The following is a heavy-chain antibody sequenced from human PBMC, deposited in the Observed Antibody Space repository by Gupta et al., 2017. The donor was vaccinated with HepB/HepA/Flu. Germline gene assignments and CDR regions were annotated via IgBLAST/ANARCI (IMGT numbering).Heavy chain of an antibody. Sequence: QVQLVESGGGVVQPGRSLRLSCAASGFTFRSYAMPWVRQAPGKGLEWVAVISYDGSNKYYADSVKGRFTISRDNSKNTLYLQMNSLRAEDTAVYYCARDRGEYYYGSGAFDIWGQGTMVTVSS. J-gene: IGHJ3*02. CDR3: ARDRGEYYYGSGAFDI. CDR1: GFTFRSYA. V-gene: IGHV3-30-3*01. D-gene: IGHD3-10*01. CDR2: ISYDGSNK.